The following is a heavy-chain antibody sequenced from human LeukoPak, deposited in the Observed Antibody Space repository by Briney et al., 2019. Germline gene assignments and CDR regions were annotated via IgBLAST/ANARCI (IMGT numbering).Heavy chain of an antibody. CDR1: GFTFSIYN. CDR3: AKDLTIFGVVINPYYYYYGMDV. CDR2: ISGSSSTI. J-gene: IGHJ6*02. V-gene: IGHV3-48*02. D-gene: IGHD3-3*01. Sequence: GGSLRLSCAASGFTFSIYNMNWVRQAPGKGLEWVSYISGSSSTIYYADSVKGRFTISRDNAKNSLYLQMNSLRDEDTAVYYCAKDLTIFGVVINPYYYYYGMDVWGQGTTVTVSS.